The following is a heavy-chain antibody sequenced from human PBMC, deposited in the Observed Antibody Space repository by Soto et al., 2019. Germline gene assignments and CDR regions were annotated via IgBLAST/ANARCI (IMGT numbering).Heavy chain of an antibody. Sequence: GGSLRLSCAASGFTFSGSAMHWVRQASGKGLEWVGRIRSKANSYATAYAASVKGRFTISRDDSKNTAYLQMNSLKTEDTAVYYCTRGLNIAVAGTDYYYGMGVWGQGTTVTVSS. CDR2: IRSKANSYAT. V-gene: IGHV3-73*01. CDR3: TRGLNIAVAGTDYYYGMGV. J-gene: IGHJ6*02. D-gene: IGHD6-19*01. CDR1: GFTFSGSA.